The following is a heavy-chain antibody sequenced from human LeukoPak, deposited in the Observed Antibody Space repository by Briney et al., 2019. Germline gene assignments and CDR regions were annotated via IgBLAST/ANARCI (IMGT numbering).Heavy chain of an antibody. CDR1: GFTFSSYE. CDR2: ISGSGGST. V-gene: IGHV3-23*01. J-gene: IGHJ4*02. Sequence: PGGSLRLSCAASGFTFSSYEMNWVCQAPGKGLEWVSAISGSGGSTYYADSVKGRFTISRDNSKNTLYLQMNSLRAEDTAVYYCAKDAPVNIVVVPAANSWGQGTLVTVSS. D-gene: IGHD2-2*01. CDR3: AKDAPVNIVVVPAANS.